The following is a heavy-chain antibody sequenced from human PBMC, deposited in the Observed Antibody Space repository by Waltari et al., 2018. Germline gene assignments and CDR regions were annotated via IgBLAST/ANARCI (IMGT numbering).Heavy chain of an antibody. CDR3: ARDRLRSGYEDGDAFDI. D-gene: IGHD5-12*01. Sequence: EVQLVESGGGLVQPGGSLRLSCAASGFTFSSYWMSWVRQAPGKGLEWVANIKQDGSEKYYVDSVKGRFTISRDNAKNSLYLQMNSLRAEDTAVYYCARDRLRSGYEDGDAFDIWGQGTMVTVSS. J-gene: IGHJ3*02. CDR2: IKQDGSEK. CDR1: GFTFSSYW. V-gene: IGHV3-7*01.